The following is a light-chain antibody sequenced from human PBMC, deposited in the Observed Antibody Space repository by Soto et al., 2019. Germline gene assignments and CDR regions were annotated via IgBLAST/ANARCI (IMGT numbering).Light chain of an antibody. CDR1: QNIKNY. J-gene: IGKJ1*01. CDR3: LEKYSTPPLT. V-gene: IGKV1-39*01. CDR2: AAS. Sequence: DIQMTQSPSSLSASVGDRVTITCRASQNIKNYLNWYQQKPGEAPELLIFAASSLQSGVPSRFSGSGSGADFTLTISSLQPKYLATYYCLEKYSTPPLTFGRGTKVEIK.